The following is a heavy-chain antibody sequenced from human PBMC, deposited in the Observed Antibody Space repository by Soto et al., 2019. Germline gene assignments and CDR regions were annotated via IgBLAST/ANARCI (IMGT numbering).Heavy chain of an antibody. V-gene: IGHV3-30-3*01. CDR3: TREDY. Sequence: PGGSLRLSCVASGFTFSSYTMHWVRQAPGKELEWVTLISYDGSNKYYADSVKGRFTISRDNSKSTLYLQMNSLRGEDTALYYCTREDYWGQGTLVTVSS. CDR1: GFTFSSYT. CDR2: ISYDGSNK. J-gene: IGHJ4*02.